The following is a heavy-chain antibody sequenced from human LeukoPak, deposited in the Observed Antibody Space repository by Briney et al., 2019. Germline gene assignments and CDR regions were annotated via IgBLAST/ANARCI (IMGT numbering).Heavy chain of an antibody. CDR1: GFTFSSYW. D-gene: IGHD3-10*01. CDR3: ARVQGYYYASGSSYYFDY. J-gene: IGHJ4*02. Sequence: GGSLRLSCAASGFTFSSYWMSWVRQAPGKGLEWVANIKQDGSEKYYVDSVKGRFTISRDNAKNSLYLQMNSLRAEDTAMYYCARVQGYYYASGSSYYFDYWGQGTLVTVSS. V-gene: IGHV3-7*01. CDR2: IKQDGSEK.